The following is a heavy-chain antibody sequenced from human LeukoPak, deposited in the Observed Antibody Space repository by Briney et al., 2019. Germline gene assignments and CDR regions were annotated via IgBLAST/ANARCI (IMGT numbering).Heavy chain of an antibody. Sequence: GESLKISCVASGFTFNNYAMTWVRQAPGKGLEWVSLISSNGRTTHYAGSVKGRFTISRDNSKNTVYLQINSLRADDTAVYYCAKDLYYIDGDYWGQGTLVTVSS. CDR3: AKDLYYIDGDY. V-gene: IGHV3-23*01. D-gene: IGHD3-10*01. CDR1: GFTFNNYA. CDR2: ISSNGRTT. J-gene: IGHJ4*02.